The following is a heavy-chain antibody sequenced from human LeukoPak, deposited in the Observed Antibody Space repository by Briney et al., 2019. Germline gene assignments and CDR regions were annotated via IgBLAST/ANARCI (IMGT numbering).Heavy chain of an antibody. J-gene: IGHJ4*02. V-gene: IGHV3-48*03. CDR3: ARGGALRVSLDY. Sequence: GGSLRLSCAASGFTFSSYEMNWVRQAPGRGLEWVSYISSSGSTIYYADSVKGRFTISRDNAKNSLYLQMNSLRAEDTAVYYCARGGALRVSLDYWGQGTLVTVSS. D-gene: IGHD6-13*01. CDR1: GFTFSSYE. CDR2: ISSSGSTI.